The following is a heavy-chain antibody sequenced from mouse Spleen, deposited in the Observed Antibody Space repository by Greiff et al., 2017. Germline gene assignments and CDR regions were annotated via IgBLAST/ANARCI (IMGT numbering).Heavy chain of an antibody. CDR1: GYTFTDYE. Sequence: QVQLQQSGAELVRPGASVTLSCKASGYTFTDYEMHWVKQTPVHGLEWIGAIDPETGGTAYNQKFKGKAILTADKSSSTAYMELRSLTSEDSAVYYCTRSPPDGYYGTWFAYWGQGTLVTVSA. J-gene: IGHJ3*01. CDR3: TRSPPDGYYGTWFAY. V-gene: IGHV1-15*01. CDR2: IDPETGGT. D-gene: IGHD2-3*01.